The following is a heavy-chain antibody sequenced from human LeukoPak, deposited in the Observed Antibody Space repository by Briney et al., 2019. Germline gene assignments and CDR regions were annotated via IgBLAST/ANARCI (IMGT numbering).Heavy chain of an antibody. V-gene: IGHV4-38-2*01. CDR1: GYFISSGYY. CDR3: ARVDFADAFDI. CDR2: IYHSGRT. J-gene: IGHJ3*02. Sequence: SETLSLTCAVSGYFISSGYYWGWLRQPPGKGLEWIGSIYHSGRTYYNPSLKSRVTISVDTSKNQFSLKLSSVTAADTAVYYCARVDFADAFDIWGQGTMVTVSS.